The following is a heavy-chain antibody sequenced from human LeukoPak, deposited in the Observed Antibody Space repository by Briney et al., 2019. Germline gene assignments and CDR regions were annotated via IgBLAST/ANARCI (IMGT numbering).Heavy chain of an antibody. Sequence: GVSLRLSCAASGFTFSSYSMNWVRQTPGKGLEWVSIIYINPVTTHYADSVKGRFTISRDNSKNTLYLQMNNLRAEDSAVYYCARDGSNYYFDYWGQGTLVTVSP. CDR2: IYINPVTT. CDR1: GFTFSSYS. J-gene: IGHJ4*02. CDR3: ARDGSNYYFDY. D-gene: IGHD5-24*01. V-gene: IGHV3-66*01.